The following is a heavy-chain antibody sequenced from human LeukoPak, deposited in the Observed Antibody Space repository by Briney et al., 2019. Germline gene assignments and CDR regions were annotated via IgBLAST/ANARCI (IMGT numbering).Heavy chain of an antibody. D-gene: IGHD3-22*01. V-gene: IGHV1-46*01. CDR2: INPSGGST. Sequence: ASVKVSCKASGYTFTSYYMHWVRQAPGQGLEWMGIINPSGGSTSYAQKFQGRVTMTRDTSTSTVYMELSSLRSEGTAVYYCARRSYYYDSSGYPDYWFDPWGQGTLVTVSS. CDR1: GYTFTSYY. J-gene: IGHJ5*02. CDR3: ARRSYYYDSSGYPDYWFDP.